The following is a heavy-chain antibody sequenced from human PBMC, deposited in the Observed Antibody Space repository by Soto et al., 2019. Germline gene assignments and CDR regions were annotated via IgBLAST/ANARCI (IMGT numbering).Heavy chain of an antibody. Sequence: QVQLVQSGAEEKKPGPSVKVSCKASGYTFTSYDINWVRQATGHGLEWMGWMNPNSGNTGYAQKFRVRVTMYSTTTMGTAYMELSSLRSEDTVVYYCARGINYYYSADDAFYIRGLGTMVTVSS. D-gene: IGHD3-10*01. J-gene: IGHJ3*02. V-gene: IGHV1-8*01. CDR3: ARGINYYYSADDAFYI. CDR1: GYTFTSYD. CDR2: MNPNSGNT.